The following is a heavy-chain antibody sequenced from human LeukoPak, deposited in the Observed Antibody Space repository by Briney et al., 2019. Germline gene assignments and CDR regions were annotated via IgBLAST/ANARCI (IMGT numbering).Heavy chain of an antibody. CDR1: GGSINSRSYS. V-gene: IGHV4-39*01. CDR2: VSYSATN. J-gene: IGHJ6*03. Sequence: PSETLSLTCTVSGGSINSRSYSWGWIRQPPGKGLEWIGVVSYSATNSYNPSLRSRITISIDTSKTQFSLRLTSVTAADTAVYYCARHPLTGAYDYYFHPMDIWGEGTTVTISS. CDR3: ARHPLTGAYDYYFHPMDI. D-gene: IGHD3-9*01.